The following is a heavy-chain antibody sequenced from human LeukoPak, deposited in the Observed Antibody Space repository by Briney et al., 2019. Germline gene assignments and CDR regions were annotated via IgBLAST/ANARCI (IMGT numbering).Heavy chain of an antibody. CDR2: IKKDGSQK. V-gene: IGHV3-7*01. D-gene: IGHD6-6*01. CDR1: GFTFSTYW. CDR3: AAFDDISSSGEWMGDY. Sequence: PGGSLRLSCAASGFTFSTYWMSWVRQAPGRGLEWVANIKKDGSQKYYVDSVKGRFTISRDNAKNSLYLQMNSLRAEDTAVYARAAFDDISSSGEWMGDYWGQGTLVTVSS. J-gene: IGHJ4*02.